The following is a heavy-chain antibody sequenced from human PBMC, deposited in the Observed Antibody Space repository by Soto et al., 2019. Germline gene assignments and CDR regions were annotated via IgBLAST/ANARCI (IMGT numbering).Heavy chain of an antibody. Sequence: ASVKVSCKASGYTFTSYAMHWVRQAPGQRLEWMGWINAGNGNTKYSQKFQGRVTITRDTSASTAYMELSSLRSEDTAVYYCARAYNLYYYYYYMDVWGKGTTVTVS. CDR2: INAGNGNT. V-gene: IGHV1-3*01. J-gene: IGHJ6*03. CDR3: ARAYNLYYYYYYMDV. D-gene: IGHD1-1*01. CDR1: GYTFTSYA.